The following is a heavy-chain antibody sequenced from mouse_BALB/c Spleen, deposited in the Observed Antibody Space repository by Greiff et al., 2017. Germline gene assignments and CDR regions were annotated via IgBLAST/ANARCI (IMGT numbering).Heavy chain of an antibody. V-gene: IGHV2-6-7*01. J-gene: IGHJ4*01. CDR3: AREYYYYAMDY. CDR1: GSSLTGYG. CDR2: IWGDGST. Sequence: VQLKESGPGLVAPSQSLSITCTVSGSSLTGYGVNWVRQPPGKGLEWLGMIWGDGSTDYNSALKSRLSISKDNSKSQVFLKMNSLQTDDTARYYCAREYYYYAMDYWGQGTSVTVSS.